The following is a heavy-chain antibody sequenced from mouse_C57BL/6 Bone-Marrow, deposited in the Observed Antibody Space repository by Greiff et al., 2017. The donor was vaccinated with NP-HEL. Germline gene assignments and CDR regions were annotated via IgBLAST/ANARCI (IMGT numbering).Heavy chain of an antibody. CDR1: GYTFTSYL. CDR3: ARLGVDY. CDR2: IDPSDSYT. D-gene: IGHD4-1*01. Sequence: QVQLQQPGAELVMPGASVKLSCKASGYTFTSYLMHWVKQRPGQGLEWIGEIDPSDSYTNYNQKFKGKSTLTVDKSSSTAYMQLSSLTSEDSAVYYCARLGVDYWGQGTTLTVSS. J-gene: IGHJ2*01. V-gene: IGHV1-69*01.